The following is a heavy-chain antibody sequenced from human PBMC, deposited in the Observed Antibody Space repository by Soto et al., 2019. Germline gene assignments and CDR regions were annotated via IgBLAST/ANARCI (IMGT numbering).Heavy chain of an antibody. D-gene: IGHD1-26*01. V-gene: IGHV1-69*13. CDR1: GGTFSSYA. CDR3: ARGLSPGATGRGIAGY. J-gene: IGHJ4*02. Sequence: ASVKVSCKASGGTFSSYAISWVRQAPGQGLEWMGGIIPIFGTANYAQKFQGRVTITADESTSTAYMELSSLRSEDTAVYYCARGLSPGATGRGIAGYWGQGTLVTVSS. CDR2: IIPIFGTA.